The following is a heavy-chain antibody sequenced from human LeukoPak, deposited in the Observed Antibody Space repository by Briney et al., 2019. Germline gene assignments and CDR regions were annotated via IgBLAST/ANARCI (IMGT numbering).Heavy chain of an antibody. CDR3: PASSYRSPSSAFDI. CDR1: GFTFRDCA. CDR2: ISYDGSYK. V-gene: IGHV3-30*03. Sequence: GGSLRLSCAASGFTFRDCAMPWVRQAPGKGLEWVAVISYDGSYKYSADSVKGRFTISRDNPQNPLSLQLNSRRVEDTALYYCPASSYRSPSSAFDICGQGTMVTVTS. D-gene: IGHD2-2*02. J-gene: IGHJ3*02.